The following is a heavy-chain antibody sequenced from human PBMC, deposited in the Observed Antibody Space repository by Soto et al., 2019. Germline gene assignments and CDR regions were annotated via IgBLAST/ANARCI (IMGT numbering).Heavy chain of an antibody. D-gene: IGHD3-10*01. V-gene: IGHV4-31*03. CDR1: GGSISSGGYY. Sequence: SETLSLTCTVSGGSISSGGYYWSWIRQHPGKGLEWIGYIYYSGSTYYNPSLKSRVTISVDTSKNQFSLKLSSVTAADTAVYYCARVMVRGVITGWFDPWGQGTLVTVYS. CDR2: IYYSGST. J-gene: IGHJ5*02. CDR3: ARVMVRGVITGWFDP.